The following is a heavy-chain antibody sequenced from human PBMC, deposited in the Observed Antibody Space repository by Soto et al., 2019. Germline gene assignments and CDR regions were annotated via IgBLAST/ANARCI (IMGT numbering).Heavy chain of an antibody. CDR3: ARVPAAIDAFDI. J-gene: IGHJ3*02. V-gene: IGHV3-30-3*01. CDR1: GXTISSCS. D-gene: IGHD2-2*01. CDR2: ISYDGSNK. Sequence: GSLTLTCAASGXTISSCSMYWVRQAPGKGLEWVAVISYDGSNKYYADSVKGRFTISRDHSNNTLYLQMNSLRAEDKAVYYCARVPAAIDAFDIWGQGTMATVS.